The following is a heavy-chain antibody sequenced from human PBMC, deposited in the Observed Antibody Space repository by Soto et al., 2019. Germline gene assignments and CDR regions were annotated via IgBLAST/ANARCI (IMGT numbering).Heavy chain of an antibody. CDR1: GGSIRSNNW. D-gene: IGHD1-26*01. J-gene: IGHJ4*02. Sequence: PSETLSLTCAVSGGSIRSNNWWSWVRQPPGKGLEWIGEIFQSGSTNYNPSLKTRVTISVDKSKNQFSLKLSSVTAADTAVYYCARDAAVGLFDYWGQGPLVTVSS. CDR3: ARDAAVGLFDY. CDR2: IFQSGST. V-gene: IGHV4-4*02.